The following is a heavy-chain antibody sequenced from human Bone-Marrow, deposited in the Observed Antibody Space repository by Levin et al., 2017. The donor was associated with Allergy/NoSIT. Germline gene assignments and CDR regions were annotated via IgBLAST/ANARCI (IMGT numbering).Heavy chain of an antibody. CDR3: ARISPRTSMVTYSYLDL. CDR1: DVSISGFY. V-gene: IGHV4-59*01. J-gene: IGHJ2*01. CDR2: VSYSGHT. D-gene: IGHD5-18*01. Sequence: SETLSLTCTVSDVSISGFYWSWIRQAPGKGLEWIGYVSYSGHTSYNTSLKSRVTISVDMSKNQFSLRLTSVTTADTAVYYCARISPRTSMVTYSYLDLWGRGTLVTVSS.